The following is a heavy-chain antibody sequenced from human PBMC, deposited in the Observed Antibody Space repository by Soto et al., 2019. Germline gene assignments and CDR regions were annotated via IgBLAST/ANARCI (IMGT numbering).Heavy chain of an antibody. CDR2: IKNDGSTT. J-gene: IGHJ6*02. CDR3: ARDPLIGTTDYGLDV. D-gene: IGHD1-7*01. Sequence: EVQLVESGGGLVQPGGSLRLSCAASGFTFSTYWMHWVRQPPGKGLVWVSRIKNDGSTTAYADSVKGRFTIYRDNAKSTLYLQMNRLRAEDTAVYYCARDPLIGTTDYGLDVWGQGTTVSVSS. V-gene: IGHV3-74*01. CDR1: GFTFSTYW.